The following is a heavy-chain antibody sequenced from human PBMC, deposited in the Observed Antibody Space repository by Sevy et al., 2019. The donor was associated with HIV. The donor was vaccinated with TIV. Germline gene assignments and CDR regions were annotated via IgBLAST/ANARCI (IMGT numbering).Heavy chain of an antibody. V-gene: IGHV3-48*01. J-gene: IGHJ4*02. CDR2: ISHSSGAV. Sequence: GGSLRLSCAASGFSFSRYNMNWVRQAPGKGLEWVSYISHSSGAVYYADSVKVRFTTSRDNAKNSQYLQMTSLRAEDTAVYYCARDSLSWIQSLDNCGQGTLVTVSS. CDR1: GFSFSRYN. D-gene: IGHD5-18*01. CDR3: ARDSLSWIQSLDN.